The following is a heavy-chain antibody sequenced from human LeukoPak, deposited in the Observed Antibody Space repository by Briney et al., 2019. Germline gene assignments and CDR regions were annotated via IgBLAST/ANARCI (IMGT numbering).Heavy chain of an antibody. CDR1: EDTFSSYA. Sequence: SVKLSCTASEDTFSSYAINWVRQAPGQGLEWMGRIIPIFGTANYTQKFQGRVKITTDKSTSTAYMELSNLRSDDTAFYYCARDPLELACAPYYCDFWGQGTLVTVSS. CDR2: IIPIFGTA. J-gene: IGHJ4*02. D-gene: IGHD6-6*01. CDR3: ARDPLELACAPYYCDF. V-gene: IGHV1-69*05.